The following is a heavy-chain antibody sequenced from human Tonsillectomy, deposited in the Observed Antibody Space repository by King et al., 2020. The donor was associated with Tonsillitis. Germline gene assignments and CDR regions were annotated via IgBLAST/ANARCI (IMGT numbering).Heavy chain of an antibody. CDR2: IYYSGST. J-gene: IGHJ4*02. CDR3: TAAGTGYDRTFDY. Sequence: VQLQESGPGLVKPSETLSLTCTVSGGSIFSYYWSWIRQPPGKGLEWIGYIYYSGSTYYNPSLKSRVTISVDTSNNQFSLKLSSVTAADTAVYYCTAAGTGYDRTFDYWVQGTLVTVSS. CDR1: GGSIFSYY. V-gene: IGHV4-59*01. D-gene: IGHD6-13*01.